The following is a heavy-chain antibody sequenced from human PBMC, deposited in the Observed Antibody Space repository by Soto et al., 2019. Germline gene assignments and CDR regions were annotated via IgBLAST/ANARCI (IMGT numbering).Heavy chain of an antibody. CDR2: IYYLGST. Sequence: PSETLSLTCSVSGGSMSEYFWSWIRQSPGKGLEWIGYIYYLGSTNYNPSLKSRVTMSVDTSKNQFSLKLSSVTAADTAVYYCARDLKFGQADYWGQGSQVTVSS. V-gene: IGHV4-59*12. J-gene: IGHJ4*02. D-gene: IGHD3-10*01. CDR3: ARDLKFGQADY. CDR1: GGSMSEYF.